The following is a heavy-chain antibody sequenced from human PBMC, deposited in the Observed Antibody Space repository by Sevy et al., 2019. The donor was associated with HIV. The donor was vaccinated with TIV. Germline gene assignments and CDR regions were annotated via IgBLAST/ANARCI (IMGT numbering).Heavy chain of an antibody. D-gene: IGHD6-6*01. J-gene: IGHJ2*01. CDR3: ARYTSSSYWFFDL. CDR1: GGSINTHY. CDR2: IYYSGST. V-gene: IGHV4-59*11. Sequence: SETLSLTCTVSGGSINTHYWGWIRQSPGKGLEWIGYIYYSGSTNYNPSLKSRVTISLDTTNNQFSLRVTSVTAADTAVYYCARYTSSSYWFFDLWGRGTQVTVSS.